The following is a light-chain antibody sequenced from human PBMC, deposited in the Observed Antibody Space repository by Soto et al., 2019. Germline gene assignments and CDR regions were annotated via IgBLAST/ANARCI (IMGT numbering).Light chain of an antibody. Sequence: EIVMTQSPATLSVSPGEGATLSCRASQSVTNNLAWYQQKPGQSPRLLIYSVSTRATGIPARFSGSGSGTEFTLTISSLQSEDFAVYYCQQYNSWPKTFGPGTKVDIK. CDR2: SVS. J-gene: IGKJ3*01. CDR1: QSVTNN. V-gene: IGKV3-15*01. CDR3: QQYNSWPKT.